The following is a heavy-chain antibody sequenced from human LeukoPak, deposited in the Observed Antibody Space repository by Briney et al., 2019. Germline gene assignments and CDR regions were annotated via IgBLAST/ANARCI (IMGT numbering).Heavy chain of an antibody. Sequence: SSYAMSWVRQPPGKGLEWIGSIYYSGSTYYNPSLKSRVTISVDTSKNQFSLKLSSVTAADTAVYYCARPSLDCSGGSCFDYWGQGTLVTVSS. CDR1: SSYA. CDR2: IYYSGST. J-gene: IGHJ4*02. CDR3: ARPSLDCSGGSCFDY. D-gene: IGHD2-15*01. V-gene: IGHV4-39*01.